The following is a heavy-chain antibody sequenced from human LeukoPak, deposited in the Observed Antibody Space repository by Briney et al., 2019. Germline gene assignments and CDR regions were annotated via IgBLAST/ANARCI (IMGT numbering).Heavy chain of an antibody. V-gene: IGHV3-21*01. CDR1: GFTFSSYS. CDR2: ISSSSSYI. D-gene: IGHD2-8*02. CDR3: ARDRYPTGAFDI. Sequence: PGGSPRLSCAASGFTFSSYSMNWVRQAPGKGLEWVSSISSSSSYIYYADSVKGRFTISRDNAKNSLYLQMNSLRAEDTAVYYCARDRYPTGAFDIWGQGTMVTVSS. J-gene: IGHJ3*02.